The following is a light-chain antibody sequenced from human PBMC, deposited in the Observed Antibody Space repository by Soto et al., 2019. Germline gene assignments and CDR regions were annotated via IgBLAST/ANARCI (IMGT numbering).Light chain of an antibody. Sequence: EIALTQSPDTLSLSPGEVVTLSCRASHSVVSDYVAWYQHKPGQAHRLLIYGASIVATGLPARFSGSVSGTDFTLTISRLEPEDFAVYYCQQYGGAPYTFGPGT. CDR2: GAS. CDR1: HSVVSDY. CDR3: QQYGGAPYT. V-gene: IGKV3-20*01. J-gene: IGKJ2*01.